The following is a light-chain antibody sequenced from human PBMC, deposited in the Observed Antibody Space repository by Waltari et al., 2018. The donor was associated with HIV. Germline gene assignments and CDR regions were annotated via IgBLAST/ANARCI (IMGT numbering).Light chain of an antibody. CDR2: RDT. CDR3: HVWDITARVV. CDR1: NIGTKN. Sequence: SYDLTQPISVSVAQGQTARIPCEGVNIGTKNEHWYQRKPGQAPVLVIYRDTTRPSGIPERFAGSSSGHTATLTITRAQAGDEADYYCHVWDITARVVFGRGTKLTVL. V-gene: IGLV3-9*01. J-gene: IGLJ2*01.